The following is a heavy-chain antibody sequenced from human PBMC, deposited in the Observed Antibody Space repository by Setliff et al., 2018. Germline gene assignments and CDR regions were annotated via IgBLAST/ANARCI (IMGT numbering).Heavy chain of an antibody. J-gene: IGHJ6*03. V-gene: IGHV1-8*01. D-gene: IGHD1-7*01. CDR3: ARNALTGTTRKYYYYMDV. CDR2: MNPTSGNT. Sequence: ASVKVSCKASGYTFTSYDINWVRQATGQGLEWMGWMNPTSGNTGYAQKFQGRVTITADKSTSTAYMELRSLTSEDTAVYYCARNALTGTTRKYYYYMDVWGQGTMVTVSS. CDR1: GYTFTSYD.